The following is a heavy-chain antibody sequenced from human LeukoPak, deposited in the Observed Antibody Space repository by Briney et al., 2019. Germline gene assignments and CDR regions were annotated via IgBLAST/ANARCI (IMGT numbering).Heavy chain of an antibody. CDR2: ISWDGGST. CDR1: GFTFDDYT. J-gene: IGHJ4*02. V-gene: IGHV3-43*01. CDR3: ATTDPAGSGSPLDY. D-gene: IGHD3-10*01. Sequence: GGSLRLSCAASGFTFDDYTMHWVRQAPGKGLEWVSLISWDGGSTYYADSVKGRFTISRDNSKNSLYLQMNSLRTEDSALYYCATTDPAGSGSPLDYWGQGTLVTVSS.